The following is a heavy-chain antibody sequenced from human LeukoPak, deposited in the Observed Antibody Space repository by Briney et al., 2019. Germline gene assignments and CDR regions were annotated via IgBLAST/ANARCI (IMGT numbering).Heavy chain of an antibody. D-gene: IGHD5-18*01. J-gene: IGHJ4*02. CDR1: GGTFSSYA. V-gene: IGHV1-69*04. CDR2: IIPILGIA. Sequence: ASVKVSCKASGGTFSSYAISWVRRAPGQGLEWMGRIIPILGIANYAQKFQGRVTITADKSTSTAYMELSSLRSEDTAVYYCARDPVDTAMGDYWGQGTLVTVSS. CDR3: ARDPVDTAMGDY.